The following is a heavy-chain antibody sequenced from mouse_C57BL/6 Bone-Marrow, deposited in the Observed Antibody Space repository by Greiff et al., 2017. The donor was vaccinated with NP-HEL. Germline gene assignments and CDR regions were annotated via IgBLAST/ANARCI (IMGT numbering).Heavy chain of an antibody. Sequence: VKLMESGAELARPGASVKLSCKASGYTFTSYGISWVKQRTGQGLEWIGEIYPRSGNTYYNEKFKGKATLTADKSSSTAYMELRSLTSEDSAVYFCAREGVITTVGFAYWGQGTLVTVSA. V-gene: IGHV1-81*01. CDR1: GYTFTSYG. CDR2: IYPRSGNT. CDR3: AREGVITTVGFAY. D-gene: IGHD1-1*01. J-gene: IGHJ3*01.